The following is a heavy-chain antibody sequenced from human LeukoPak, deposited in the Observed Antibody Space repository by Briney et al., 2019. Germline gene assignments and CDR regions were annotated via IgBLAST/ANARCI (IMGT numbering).Heavy chain of an antibody. J-gene: IGHJ4*02. CDR1: GGTFSSYT. Sequence: SVKVSCKASGGTFSSYTISWVRQAPGQGLEWMGRIIPILGIANYAQKFQGRFTITADKSTSTAYMELSSLRAEDTAVYYCARDGLSGYCSSTSCYTSPVDYWGQGTLVTVSS. V-gene: IGHV1-69*04. CDR3: ARDGLSGYCSSTSCYTSPVDY. CDR2: IIPILGIA. D-gene: IGHD2-2*01.